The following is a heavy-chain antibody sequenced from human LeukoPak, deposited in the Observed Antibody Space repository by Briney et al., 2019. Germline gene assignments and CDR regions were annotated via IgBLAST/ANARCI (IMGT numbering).Heavy chain of an antibody. Sequence: GGSLRLSCAASGFTFSNYWMNWVRQAPGKGLEWVSYISSSSRTIYYADSVKGRFTISRDNAKNSLYLQMNGLRAEDTAVYYCARVAITIFGANDYFDYWGQGTLVTVSS. V-gene: IGHV3-48*01. J-gene: IGHJ4*02. CDR3: ARVAITIFGANDYFDY. D-gene: IGHD3-3*01. CDR1: GFTFSNYW. CDR2: ISSSSRTI.